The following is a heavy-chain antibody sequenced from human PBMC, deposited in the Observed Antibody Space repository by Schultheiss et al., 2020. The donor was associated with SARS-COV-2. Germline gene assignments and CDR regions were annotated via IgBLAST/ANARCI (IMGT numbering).Heavy chain of an antibody. D-gene: IGHD6-19*01. Sequence: GGSLRLSCAASGFTFSSYSMNWVRQAPGKGLVWVSAISGSGGSTYYADSVKGRFTISRDNSKNTLFLQMNSLRAEDTAVYYCAKGQQWLATKTFDYWGQGTLVTVSS. CDR3: AKGQQWLATKTFDY. J-gene: IGHJ4*02. V-gene: IGHV3-23*01. CDR1: GFTFSSYS. CDR2: ISGSGGST.